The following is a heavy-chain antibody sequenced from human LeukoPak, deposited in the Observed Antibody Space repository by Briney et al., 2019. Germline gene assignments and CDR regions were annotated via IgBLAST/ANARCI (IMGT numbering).Heavy chain of an antibody. Sequence: GGSLRLSCVASGFTFSSYSMNWVRQAPGKGLEWLSSINSRGSGEYYADSVKGRFTISRDNAKNSLYLQMNSLRVEDTAVYYCARDLRYYYGSGSYRDYWGQGTLVTVSS. CDR1: GFTFSSYS. V-gene: IGHV3-21*01. CDR2: INSRGSGE. D-gene: IGHD3-10*01. CDR3: ARDLRYYYGSGSYRDY. J-gene: IGHJ4*02.